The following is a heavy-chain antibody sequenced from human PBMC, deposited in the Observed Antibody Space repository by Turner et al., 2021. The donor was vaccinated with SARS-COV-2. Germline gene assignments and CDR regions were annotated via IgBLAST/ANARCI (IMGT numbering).Heavy chain of an antibody. D-gene: IGHD2-2*01. CDR2: ISGSGETT. J-gene: IGHJ6*02. CDR3: ARERRTSSWYDNYGMDV. CDR1: GFNFNFYA. Sequence: EVQVLASGGRLVQPGGSLRPSCTASGFNFNFYAFNWVRKAPGKGLEWVSAISGSGETTFYAGSVQGRFTITRDKSNNTVYLQMNNLRAEDTAVYYCARERRTSSWYDNYGMDVWGQGTTVTVSS. V-gene: IGHV3-23*01.